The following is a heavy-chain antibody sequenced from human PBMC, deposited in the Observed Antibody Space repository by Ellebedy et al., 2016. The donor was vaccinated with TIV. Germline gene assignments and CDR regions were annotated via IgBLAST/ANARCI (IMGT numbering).Heavy chain of an antibody. CDR3: ARDRGDSSAQTDNFDF. Sequence: PGGSLRLSCTASGFTFSSYSMNWVRQAPGKGLEWVSYISDSIHTIIYAGSVKGRFTISRDNAKNSLYLQMNSLRDEDTAVYYCARDRGDSSAQTDNFDFWGQGTLVTVSS. J-gene: IGHJ4*02. D-gene: IGHD3-22*01. CDR2: ISDSIHTI. CDR1: GFTFSSYS. V-gene: IGHV3-48*02.